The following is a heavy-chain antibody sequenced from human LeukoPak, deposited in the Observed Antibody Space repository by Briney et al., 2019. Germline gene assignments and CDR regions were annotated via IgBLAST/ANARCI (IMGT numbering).Heavy chain of an antibody. CDR3: ARDLRIAAAGYFDY. CDR1: GYIFTSYG. Sequence: ASVKVSCKASGYIFTSYGISWVRRAPGQGLEWMGWISAYNGNTNYTQKLQGRVTMTTDTSTSTAYMELRSLRSDDTAVYYCARDLRIAAAGYFDYWGQGTLVTVSS. V-gene: IGHV1-18*01. CDR2: ISAYNGNT. D-gene: IGHD6-13*01. J-gene: IGHJ4*02.